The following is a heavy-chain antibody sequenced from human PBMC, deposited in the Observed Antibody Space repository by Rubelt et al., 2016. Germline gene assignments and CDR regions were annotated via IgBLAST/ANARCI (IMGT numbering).Heavy chain of an antibody. CDR3: ASSYGGPFDY. CDR1: GGSISSYY. D-gene: IGHD4-23*01. Sequence: QVQLQQWGAGLLKPSETPSLTCTVSGGSISSYYWSWIRQPPGKGLEWIGYIYYSGSTNYNPSLKIRVTISVDTSKNQFSLKLSSVTAADTAVYYCASSYGGPFDYWGQGTLVTVSS. V-gene: IGHV4-59*08. J-gene: IGHJ4*02. CDR2: IYYSGST.